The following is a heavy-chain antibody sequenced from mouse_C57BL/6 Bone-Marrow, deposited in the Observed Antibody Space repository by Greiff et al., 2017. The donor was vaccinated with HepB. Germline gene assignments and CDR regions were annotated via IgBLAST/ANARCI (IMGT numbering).Heavy chain of an antibody. D-gene: IGHD1-1*01. J-gene: IGHJ2*01. V-gene: IGHV5-4*01. CDR1: GFTFSSYA. CDR2: ISDGGSYT. Sequence: EVKLQESGGGLVKPGGSLKLSCAASGFTFSSYAMSWVRQTPEKRLEWVATISDGGSYTYYPDNVKGRFTISRDNAKNNLYLQMGHLKSEDTAMYYCAREGGSVFDYWGQGTTLTVSS. CDR3: AREGGSVFDY.